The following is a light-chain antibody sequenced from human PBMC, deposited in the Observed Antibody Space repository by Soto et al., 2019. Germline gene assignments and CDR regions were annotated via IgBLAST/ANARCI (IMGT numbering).Light chain of an antibody. CDR3: QQYGRT. J-gene: IGKJ1*01. V-gene: IGKV3-20*01. Sequence: EIVMTQSPATLSVSPGGRATLSCRASQSISDTLAWYQQKVGQSPRLLIYGASNRATGIPDRFSGSGSGTDFTLTISRLEPEDFAMYYCQQYGRTFGLGTKVDIK. CDR1: QSISDT. CDR2: GAS.